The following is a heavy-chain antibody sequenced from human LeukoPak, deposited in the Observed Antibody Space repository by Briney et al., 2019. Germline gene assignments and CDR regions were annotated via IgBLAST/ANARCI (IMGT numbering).Heavy chain of an antibody. CDR2: ISGGGIST. D-gene: IGHD2-21*01. Sequence: GGSLRLSCAASGFTFSSYAMSWVRQAPGKGLEWVSGISGGGISTYYADSVKGRFTISRDNSKNTLFLQMNSLRAEDTAVYYCAKGSPCFGGELYYWGQGTLVTVSS. J-gene: IGHJ4*02. CDR1: GFTFSSYA. CDR3: AKGSPCFGGELYY. V-gene: IGHV3-23*01.